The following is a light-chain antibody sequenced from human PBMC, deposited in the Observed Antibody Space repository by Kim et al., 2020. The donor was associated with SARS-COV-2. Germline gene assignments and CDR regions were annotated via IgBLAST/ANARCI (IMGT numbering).Light chain of an antibody. CDR3: AEWNDTLSTLV. V-gene: IGLV1-47*02. Sequence: QSVLTQPPSASGTPGQRVTISCSGASSKLVGYYFLCYQQLPGTEPKLLIYGDDQRPSGVPCRFSSSRSGSSASLVIGWLRPEDEADYHCAEWNDTLSTLVFGGGTQLTVL. CDR2: GDD. CDR1: SSKLVGYY. J-gene: IGLJ2*01.